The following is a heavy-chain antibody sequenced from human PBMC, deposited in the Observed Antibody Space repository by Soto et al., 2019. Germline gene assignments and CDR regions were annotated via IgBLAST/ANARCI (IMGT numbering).Heavy chain of an antibody. Sequence: PSETLSLTCTVSGGSIATSSYFWAWILRPPGKGLEWIGSIDYRGTIYNNPSLKSRVTISVDTSKNHFSLKLDSVTAADTALYYCSRRAPEGFDPWGQGTLVTVSS. CDR1: GGSIATSSYF. J-gene: IGHJ5*02. CDR2: IDYRGTI. CDR3: SRRAPEGFDP. V-gene: IGHV4-39*02.